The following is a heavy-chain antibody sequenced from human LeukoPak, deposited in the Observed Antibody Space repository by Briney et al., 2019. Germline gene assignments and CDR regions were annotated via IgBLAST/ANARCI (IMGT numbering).Heavy chain of an antibody. J-gene: IGHJ4*02. CDR2: IAYDGSNK. CDR1: GFTFSSYA. Sequence: GGSLRLSCAASGFTFSSYAMHWVRQAPGKGLEWVSVIAYDGSNKYYADSVKGRFTISRDNSKNTLYLQMNSLRAEDTAVYYCARDDRKDYYDSSGYPDYWGQGTLVTVSS. V-gene: IGHV3-30-3*01. CDR3: ARDDRKDYYDSSGYPDY. D-gene: IGHD3-22*01.